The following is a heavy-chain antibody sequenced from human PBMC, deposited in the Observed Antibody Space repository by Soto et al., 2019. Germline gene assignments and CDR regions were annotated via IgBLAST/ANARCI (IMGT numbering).Heavy chain of an antibody. CDR1: GGSISSTTYS. V-gene: IGHV4-39*07. J-gene: IGHJ5*02. CDR2: MYHSGNT. D-gene: IGHD2-21*01. CDR3: ASSKYDVVAGSVWFDP. Sequence: LSLTCTVSGGSISSTTYSWGWIRQPPGKGLEWIGSMYHSGNTYYNPSLKGRVTISLDHSRNQFSLRLNSVTAADTAVYFCASSKYDVVAGSVWFDPWGQGTLVTVSS.